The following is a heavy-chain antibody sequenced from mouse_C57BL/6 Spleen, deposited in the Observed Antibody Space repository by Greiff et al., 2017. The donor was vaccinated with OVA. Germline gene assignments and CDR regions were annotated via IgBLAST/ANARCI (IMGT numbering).Heavy chain of an antibody. Sequence: QVQLQQPGAELVMPGASVKLSCKASGYTFTSYWMHWVKQRPGQGLEWIGEIDPSDSYTNYNQKFKGKSTLTVDKSSSTAYMQLSSLTAEDSAVDYGAREGRGGRYFDVWGTGTTVTVSS. CDR2: IDPSDSYT. J-gene: IGHJ1*03. V-gene: IGHV1-69*01. CDR1: GYTFTSYW. D-gene: IGHD3-1*01. CDR3: AREGRGGRYFDV.